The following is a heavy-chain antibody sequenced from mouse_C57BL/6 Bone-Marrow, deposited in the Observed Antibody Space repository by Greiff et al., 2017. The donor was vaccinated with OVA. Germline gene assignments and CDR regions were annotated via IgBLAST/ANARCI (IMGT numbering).Heavy chain of an antibody. CDR1: GYTFTDYY. J-gene: IGHJ3*01. D-gene: IGHD2-12*01. V-gene: IGHV1-19*01. CDR2: INPYNGGT. CDR3: ARLRLAWFAY. Sequence: VQLQQSGPVLVKPGASVKMSCKASGYTFTDYYMNWVKQSHGKSLEWIGVINPYNGGTSYNQKFKGKATLTVDKSSSTAYMELNSLTSEDSAVYYCARLRLAWFAYWAKGLWSLSLQ.